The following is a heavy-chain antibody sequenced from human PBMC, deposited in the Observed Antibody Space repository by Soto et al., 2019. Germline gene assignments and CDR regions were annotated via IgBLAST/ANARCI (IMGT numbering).Heavy chain of an antibody. Sequence: QVLLVESGGGVVQPGRSLRISCAVSGFTFSSFGMHWVRQAPGKGLEWVAVISDDGSSKHYADSLKGRFTISRDNSNNTLYLQMDSQGPEDTAVYYCAKDRWGDFGDLNLPGYWGQGTLVTVSS. CDR3: AKDRWGDFGDLNLPGY. J-gene: IGHJ4*02. V-gene: IGHV3-30*18. CDR2: ISDDGSSK. CDR1: GFTFSSFG. D-gene: IGHD4-17*01.